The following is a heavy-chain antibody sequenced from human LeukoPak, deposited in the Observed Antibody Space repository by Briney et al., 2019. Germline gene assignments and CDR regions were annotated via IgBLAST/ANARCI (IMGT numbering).Heavy chain of an antibody. Sequence: SETLSLTCTVSGGSISSYYWSWIRQPPGKGLEWIGYIYYSGSTNYNPSLKSRVTISVDTSKNQFSLKLSSVTAADTAVYCCARVGTYGSGSYLSWLDYWGQGTLVTVSS. V-gene: IGHV4-59*01. CDR1: GGSISSYY. CDR2: IYYSGST. J-gene: IGHJ4*02. CDR3: ARVGTYGSGSYLSWLDY. D-gene: IGHD3-10*01.